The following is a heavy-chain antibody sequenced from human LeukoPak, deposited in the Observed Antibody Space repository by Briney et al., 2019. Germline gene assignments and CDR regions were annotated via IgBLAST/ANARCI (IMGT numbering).Heavy chain of an antibody. CDR2: IHYSGST. CDR3: ARLVWLGEAPGSWFDS. V-gene: IGHV4-59*11. CDR1: GGSITSHV. D-gene: IGHD3-10*01. Sequence: SETLSLTCSASGGSITSHVWSWIRQPPGKGLEWIGYIHYSGSTNYSPSLKSRVTISPDSSKNQLFLKLNFVTAADTAVYDCARLVWLGEAPGSWFDSWGQGTLVTVSS. J-gene: IGHJ5*01.